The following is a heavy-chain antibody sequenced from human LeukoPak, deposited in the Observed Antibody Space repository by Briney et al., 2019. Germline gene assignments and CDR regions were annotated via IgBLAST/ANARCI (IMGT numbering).Heavy chain of an antibody. CDR2: ISWNSGSI. CDR3: AKGFMVRGVIIYYSDY. CDR1: GFTFDDYA. J-gene: IGHJ4*02. Sequence: GRSLRLSCAASGFTFDDYAMHWVRQAPGKGLEWVSGISWNSGSIGYADSVKGRFTISRDNAKNSLYLQMNSLRAEDTALYYCAKGFMVRGVIIYYSDYWGQGTLVTVSS. D-gene: IGHD3-10*01. V-gene: IGHV3-9*01.